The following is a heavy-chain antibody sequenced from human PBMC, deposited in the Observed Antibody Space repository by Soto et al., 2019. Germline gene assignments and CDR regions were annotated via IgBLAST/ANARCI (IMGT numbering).Heavy chain of an antibody. CDR2: VLPIFGTT. J-gene: IGHJ6*01. CDR3: AREDQALHGDADDDYGMDV. Sequence: QVQQVQSGAEVKKPGSSVKVSCKASGGTFSTYAISWVRQAPGQGLEWMGGVLPIFGTTKSSQRFQDRVTFTADESTSTAYMELSIPRSDDTAGYYCAREDQALHGDADDDYGMDVW. V-gene: IGHV1-69*01. CDR1: GGTFSTYA. D-gene: IGHD3-10*01.